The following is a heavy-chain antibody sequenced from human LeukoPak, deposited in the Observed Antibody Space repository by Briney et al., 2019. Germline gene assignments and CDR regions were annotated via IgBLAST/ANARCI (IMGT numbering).Heavy chain of an antibody. CDR3: ARARAYSGSYFDAFDI. J-gene: IGHJ3*02. CDR1: GFTVSSNY. D-gene: IGHD1-26*01. V-gene: IGHV3-21*01. CDR2: ISSSSGYI. Sequence: GGSLRLPCAASGFTVSSNYMSWVRQAPGKGLEWVSSISSSSGYIYYADSVKGRFTISRDNAENSLYLQMDSLRVEDTAVYYCARARAYSGSYFDAFDIWGQGTTVTVSS.